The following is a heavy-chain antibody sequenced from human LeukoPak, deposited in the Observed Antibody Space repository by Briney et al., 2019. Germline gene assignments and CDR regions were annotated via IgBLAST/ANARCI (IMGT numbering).Heavy chain of an antibody. D-gene: IGHD2-2*01. J-gene: IGHJ4*02. CDR2: INTNTGNP. V-gene: IGHV7-4-1*02. CDR3: AKQGPGHCGSTSCYGVDY. Sequence: GASVKVSCKASGYTFTSYAMNWVRQAPGQGLEWMGWINTNTGNPTYAQGFTGRFVFSLDTSVSTAYLQISSLKAEDTAVYFCAKQGPGHCGSTSCYGVDYWGQGTLATVSS. CDR1: GYTFTSYA.